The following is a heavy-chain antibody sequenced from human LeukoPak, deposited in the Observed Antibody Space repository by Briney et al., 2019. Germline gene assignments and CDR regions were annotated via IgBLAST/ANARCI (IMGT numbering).Heavy chain of an antibody. J-gene: IGHJ4*02. D-gene: IGHD6-13*01. Sequence: NPGGSLRLSCAASGFTFSSYSMNWVRQAPGKGLEWVSSISSSSSYIYYADSVKGRFTISRANAKNSLYLQMNSLRAEDTAVYCCARGPPRAAAGKVGYWGQGTLVTVSS. CDR3: ARGPPRAAAGKVGY. V-gene: IGHV3-21*04. CDR2: ISSSSSYI. CDR1: GFTFSSYS.